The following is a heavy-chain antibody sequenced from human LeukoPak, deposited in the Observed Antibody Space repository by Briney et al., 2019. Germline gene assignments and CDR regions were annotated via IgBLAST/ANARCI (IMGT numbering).Heavy chain of an antibody. Sequence: GASVKVSCKASGYTFSDYAIHWVRQAPGQGLEWMGWVNPNTGGTSYAQKFQGRVTMTRDTSISTAYMQLNRLTSDDTAVYYCARTRDDAFDIWGQGTMVTVSS. CDR2: VNPNTGGT. J-gene: IGHJ3*02. V-gene: IGHV1-2*02. CDR3: ARTRDDAFDI. CDR1: GYTFSDYA.